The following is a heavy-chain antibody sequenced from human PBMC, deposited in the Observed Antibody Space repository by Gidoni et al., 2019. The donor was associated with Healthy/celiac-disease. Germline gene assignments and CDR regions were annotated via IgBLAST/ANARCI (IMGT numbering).Heavy chain of an antibody. CDR3: AKDNNVVVVAATPF. V-gene: IGHV3-23*01. J-gene: IGHJ4*02. D-gene: IGHD2-15*01. CDR2: ISGSGGST. Sequence: GKGLEWVSAISGSGGSTYYADSVKGRFTISRDNSKNTLYLQMNSLRAEDTAVYYCAKDNNVVVVAATPFWGQGTLVTVSS.